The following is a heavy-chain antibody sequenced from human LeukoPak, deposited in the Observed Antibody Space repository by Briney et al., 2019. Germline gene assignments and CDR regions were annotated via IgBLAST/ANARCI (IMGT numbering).Heavy chain of an antibody. Sequence: SETLSLTCTVSGGSISSRSYYWGWIRQPPGKGLEWIGSIYYSGSTYYNPSLQSRVTISVDTSKNQFSLKLSSVTAADTAVYYCARVAMVRGAAFDYWGQGTLVTVSS. CDR1: GGSISSRSYY. D-gene: IGHD3-10*01. CDR2: IYYSGST. CDR3: ARVAMVRGAAFDY. V-gene: IGHV4-39*07. J-gene: IGHJ4*02.